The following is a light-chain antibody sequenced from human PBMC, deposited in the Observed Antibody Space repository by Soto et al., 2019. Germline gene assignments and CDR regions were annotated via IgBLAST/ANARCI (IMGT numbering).Light chain of an antibody. CDR3: ATWDDSLSGVV. Sequence: QSVLTPPPSASGTPGQRVTISCSGSSSNIETNDIYWHQQLPGSEPKLLIYSNDQRPSGGPDRFSACKSGTSASLAISGLRSEDEAEYFCATWDDSLSGVVFGGGTKLTVL. V-gene: IGLV1-47*02. CDR2: SND. CDR1: SSNIETND. J-gene: IGLJ2*01.